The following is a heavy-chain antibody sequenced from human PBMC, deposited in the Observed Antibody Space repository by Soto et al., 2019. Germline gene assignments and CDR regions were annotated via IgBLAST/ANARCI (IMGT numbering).Heavy chain of an antibody. V-gene: IGHV4-34*01. CDR2: INHSGNT. CDR3: ATDRGNY. CDR1: GGSFGEYY. J-gene: IGHJ4*02. Sequence: SETLSLTCAVYGGSFGEYYWSWIRQPPGKGLEWLGEINHSGNTNYNPSLKSRVTISVDTSRNHFSLKVNSVTAADTAVYYCATDRGNYWGQGTQVTVSS.